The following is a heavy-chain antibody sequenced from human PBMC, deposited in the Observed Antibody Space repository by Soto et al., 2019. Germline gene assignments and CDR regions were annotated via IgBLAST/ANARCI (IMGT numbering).Heavy chain of an antibody. J-gene: IGHJ4*02. Sequence: EVQLVESGGGLVQPGGSLRLSCEASGFTFSSNGMNWVRQAPGKGLEWVSFISIGSSTIDYADSVRGRFTISRDNAKNSMYFQMNSLRDEDTAVYYCARDWGVHDSDITAHIPHLDSWGQGTPVTGSS. CDR3: ARDWGVHDSDITAHIPHLDS. V-gene: IGHV3-48*02. CDR2: ISIGSSTI. CDR1: GFTFSSNG. D-gene: IGHD3-16*01.